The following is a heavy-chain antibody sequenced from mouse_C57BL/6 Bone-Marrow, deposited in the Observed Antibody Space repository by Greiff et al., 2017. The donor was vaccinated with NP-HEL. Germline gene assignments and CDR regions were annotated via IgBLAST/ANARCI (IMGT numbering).Heavy chain of an antibody. CDR3: ARFYYNWFAY. Sequence: QVQLQQSGAELAKPGASVKLSCKASGYTFTRSWLHWVKPRPGPGPAWLGYLNPSRGYTQYNQKLKDKATLTADKSSSTAYMQLSSLTYEDSAVYYCARFYYNWFAYWGEGTLVTVSA. V-gene: IGHV1-7*01. D-gene: IGHD2-1*01. J-gene: IGHJ3*01. CDR2: LNPSRGYT. CDR1: GYTFTRSW.